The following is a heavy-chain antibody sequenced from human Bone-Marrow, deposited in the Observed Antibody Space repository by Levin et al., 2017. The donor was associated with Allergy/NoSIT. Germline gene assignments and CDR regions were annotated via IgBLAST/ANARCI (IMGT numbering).Heavy chain of an antibody. CDR3: ARAVVVSGFVDL. CDR1: GGSIGAYY. Sequence: GSLRLSCTVSGGSIGAYYWSWLRQPPGKGLEWVGYSYYTGSTNYNPSLKSRVTISLDRSQNQFSLRLTSVTAADTAVYYCARAVVVSGFVDLWGQGTLVTVSP. D-gene: IGHD6-19*01. CDR2: SYYTGST. J-gene: IGHJ5*02. V-gene: IGHV4-59*01.